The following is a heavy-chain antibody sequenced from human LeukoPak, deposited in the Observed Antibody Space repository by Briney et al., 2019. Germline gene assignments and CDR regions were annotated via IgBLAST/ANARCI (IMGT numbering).Heavy chain of an antibody. D-gene: IGHD6-13*01. Sequence: PSETLSLTCDVNGGSFTGYYWSWIRQPPGKGLEWIGEINHSGGTYYNPSLKSRLTMSEDTSKNQLSLILTSVTAADTAVYYCSRGRKGSSSWYGMDVWGNGTTVIVSS. V-gene: IGHV4-34*01. CDR2: INHSGGT. J-gene: IGHJ6*04. CDR1: GGSFTGYY. CDR3: SRGRKGSSSWYGMDV.